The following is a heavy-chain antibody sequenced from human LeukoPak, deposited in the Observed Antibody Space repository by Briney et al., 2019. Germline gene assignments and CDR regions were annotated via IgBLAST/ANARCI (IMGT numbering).Heavy chain of an antibody. CDR1: GFIFEDYA. Sequence: GGSLRLSCAASGFIFEDYAMHRVRQAPGKVLEWVSLITGDGAGTYYEDSVRGRFTISRDNSKNSLYLIMNSLRTEDTALYYCTKGRVATVGGAKYAMDVWGQGTTVTVSS. CDR3: TKGRVATVGGAKYAMDV. J-gene: IGHJ6*02. D-gene: IGHD5-12*01. V-gene: IGHV3-43*02. CDR2: ITGDGAGT.